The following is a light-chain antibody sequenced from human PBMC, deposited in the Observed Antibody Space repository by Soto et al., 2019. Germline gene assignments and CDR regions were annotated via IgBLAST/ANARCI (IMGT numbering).Light chain of an antibody. CDR1: SSDVGSYNL. CDR3: CSYAGSSTLV. J-gene: IGLJ2*01. V-gene: IGLV2-23*01. Sequence: QSALTQPASVSGSPGQSITISCTGTSSDVGSYNLVSWYQQHPGKATKLMIYEGSKRPSGVSNRFSGSKSGNTASLTISGLQAEDEGDYYCCSYAGSSTLVFGGGTQLTVL. CDR2: EGS.